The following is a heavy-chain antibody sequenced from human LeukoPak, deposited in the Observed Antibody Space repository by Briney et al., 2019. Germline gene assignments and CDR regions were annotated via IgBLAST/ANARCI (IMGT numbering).Heavy chain of an antibody. D-gene: IGHD6-13*01. J-gene: IGHJ4*02. CDR1: GFSISSYY. Sequence: PSETLSLACTVSGFSISSYYWSWIRQPPGKGLEWIGYIYYSGNTNYNPSLKSRVTISVDTSKNQFSLKLSSVTAADTAVYYCASSEYSSSLIFDYWGQGTLVTVSS. V-gene: IGHV4-59*01. CDR2: IYYSGNT. CDR3: ASSEYSSSLIFDY.